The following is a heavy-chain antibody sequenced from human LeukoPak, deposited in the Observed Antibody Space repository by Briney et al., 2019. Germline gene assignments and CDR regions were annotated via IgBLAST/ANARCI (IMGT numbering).Heavy chain of an antibody. CDR1: GFTFSSYW. CDR2: IKQDGSEK. V-gene: IGHV3-7*01. D-gene: IGHD1-26*01. CDR3: ARSTRRSGSYGNFDY. J-gene: IGHJ4*02. Sequence: PGGSLRLSCAASGFTFSSYWMSWVRQAPGKGLEGVANIKQDGSEKYYVDSVKGRFTISRDNAKNSLYLQMNSLRAEDTAVYYCARSTRRSGSYGNFDYWGQGTLVTVSS.